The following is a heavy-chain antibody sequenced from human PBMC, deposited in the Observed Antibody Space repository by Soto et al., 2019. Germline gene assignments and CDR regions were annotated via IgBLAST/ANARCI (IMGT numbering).Heavy chain of an antibody. CDR3: VKDMPHCSGGSCTD. CDR2: ISSDGGNT. V-gene: IGHV3-64D*06. J-gene: IGHJ4*02. Sequence: EVQLLESGGGLVPGGSLRLSCSASGFTFSSYPMHWVRQAPGKGLEYVSAISSDGGNTYYADSMKGRFTISRDNSKNTLYLQMSGLRPEDTAVYYCVKDMPHCSGGSCTDWGQGTLVTVSS. D-gene: IGHD2-15*01. CDR1: GFTFSSYP.